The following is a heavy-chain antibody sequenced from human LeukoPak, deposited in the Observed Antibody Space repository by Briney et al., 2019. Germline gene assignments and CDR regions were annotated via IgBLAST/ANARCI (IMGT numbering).Heavy chain of an antibody. Sequence: SETLSLTCTVSGGSISSSNYYWGWIRQPPGKGLEWIGGIYYSGSTYYNPSLKSRVTISVDTSKNQFSLKLSSVTAADTAVYYCARSGSGYLRYYFDYWGQGTLVTVSS. V-gene: IGHV4-39*07. CDR3: ARSGSGYLRYYFDY. CDR1: GGSISSSNYY. J-gene: IGHJ4*02. D-gene: IGHD5-12*01. CDR2: IYYSGST.